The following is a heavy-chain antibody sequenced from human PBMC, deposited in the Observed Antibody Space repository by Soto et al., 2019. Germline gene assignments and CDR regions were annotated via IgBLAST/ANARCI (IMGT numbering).Heavy chain of an antibody. CDR3: AVRSTYSHYYYAMDV. J-gene: IGHJ6*02. D-gene: IGHD3-3*01. CDR1: GGTFTSYG. Sequence: QVQLVQSGAEVKKPGSSVKVSCKASGGTFTSYGIGWVRQAPGQGLEWMGGILPIFGTPNYAQNFRDRVTITADESTSTAYMELSSLRSEDTAVYYCAVRSTYSHYYYAMDVWGQGTTVTVSS. V-gene: IGHV1-69*01. CDR2: ILPIFGTP.